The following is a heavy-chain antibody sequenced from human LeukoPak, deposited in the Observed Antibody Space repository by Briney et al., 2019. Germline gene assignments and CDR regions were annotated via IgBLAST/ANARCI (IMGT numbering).Heavy chain of an antibody. D-gene: IGHD1-26*01. V-gene: IGHV1-69*06. J-gene: IGHJ5*02. CDR2: IIPIFGTA. Sequence: ASVKVSCKASGYRFSNYAMSWVRQAPGQGLEWMGGIIPIFGTANYAQKFQGRVTITADKSTSTAYMELSSLRSEDTAVYYCARVVGATKFDPWGQGTLVTVSS. CDR3: ARVVGATKFDP. CDR1: GYRFSNYA.